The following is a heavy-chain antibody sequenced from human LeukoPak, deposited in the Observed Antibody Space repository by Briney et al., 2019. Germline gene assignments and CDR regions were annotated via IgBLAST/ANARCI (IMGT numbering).Heavy chain of an antibody. J-gene: IGHJ3*02. D-gene: IGHD5-24*01. CDR1: GGSFSGYY. V-gene: IGHV4-34*01. CDR3: ARGPPERWLHPVCAFDI. CDR2: INHSGST. Sequence: PSETLSLTCAVYGGSFSGYYWSWIRQPPGKGLEWIGEINHSGSTNYNPSLKSRVTISVDTSKNQFSLKLSSVTAADTAVYYCARGPPERWLHPVCAFDIWGQGTMVTVSS.